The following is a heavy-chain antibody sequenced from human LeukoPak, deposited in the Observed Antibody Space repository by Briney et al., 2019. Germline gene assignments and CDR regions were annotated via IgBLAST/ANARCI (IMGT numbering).Heavy chain of an antibody. D-gene: IGHD2-2*02. J-gene: IGHJ6*02. CDR1: GYTFTGYY. Sequence: ASVKVSCKASGYTFTGYYLHWVRQAPGQGLEWMGWINPNSGGTNYAQKFQGRVTMTRATSISTAYMELSRLRSDDTAVYYCARLPRRTDIVVVPATIPTGDVMDVWGQGTTVTVSS. CDR2: INPNSGGT. CDR3: ARLPRRTDIVVVPATIPTGDVMDV. V-gene: IGHV1-2*02.